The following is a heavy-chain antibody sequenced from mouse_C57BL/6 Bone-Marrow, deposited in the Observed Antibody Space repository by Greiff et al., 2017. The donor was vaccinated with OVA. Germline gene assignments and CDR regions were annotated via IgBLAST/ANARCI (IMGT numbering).Heavy chain of an antibody. D-gene: IGHD2-1*01. CDR1: GYTFTSYW. V-gene: IGHV1-52*01. Sequence: QVQLQQPGAELVRPGSSVKLSCKASGYTFTSYWMHWVKQRPIQGLEWIGNIDPSDSETHYNQKFKDKATLTVDKSSSTAYMQLSSLTSEDSAVYYCARHGNYFAWFAYWGQGTLVTGSA. CDR3: ARHGNYFAWFAY. CDR2: IDPSDSET. J-gene: IGHJ3*01.